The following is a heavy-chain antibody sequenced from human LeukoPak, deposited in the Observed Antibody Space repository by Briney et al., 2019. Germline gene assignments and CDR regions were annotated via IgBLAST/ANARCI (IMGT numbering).Heavy chain of an antibody. CDR3: VRHPGSYNVLTGYSYYFDY. D-gene: IGHD3-9*01. J-gene: IGHJ4*02. CDR2: ISGSGGST. CDR1: GFTFSSYA. V-gene: IGHV3-23*01. Sequence: PGGSLRLSCAASGFTFSSYAMSWVRQAPGKGLEWVSAISGSGGSTYYADSVKGRFTISRDNSKNTLYLQMNSLRAEDAAVYFCVRHPGSYNVLTGYSYYFDYWGQGTLVTVSS.